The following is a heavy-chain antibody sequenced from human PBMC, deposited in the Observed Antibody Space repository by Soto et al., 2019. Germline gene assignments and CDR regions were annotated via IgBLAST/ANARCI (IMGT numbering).Heavy chain of an antibody. CDR1: GFTFSSCA. CDR2: ISGSGGST. CDR3: AKDSGHIVVVVAATFDP. D-gene: IGHD2-15*01. V-gene: IGHV3-23*01. J-gene: IGHJ5*02. Sequence: GGSLRLSCAASGFTFSSCAMSWVRQAPGKGLEWVSAISGSGGSTYYADSVKGRFTISRDNSKNTLYLQMNSLRAEDTAVYYCAKDSGHIVVVVAATFDPWGQGTLVTVSS.